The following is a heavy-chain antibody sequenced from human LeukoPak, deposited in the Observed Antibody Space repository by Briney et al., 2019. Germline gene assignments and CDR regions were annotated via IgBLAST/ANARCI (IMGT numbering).Heavy chain of an antibody. V-gene: IGHV3-11*06. CDR2: ISSSSSYI. Sequence: GGSLRLSCAASGFTFSDYYMSWIRQAPGKGLEWVSSISSSSSYIYYADSVKGRFTISRDNAKNSLYLQMNSLRAEDTAVYYCAREGVLLFSSSVDYWGQGTLVTVSS. D-gene: IGHD6-6*01. J-gene: IGHJ4*02. CDR1: GFTFSDYY. CDR3: AREGVLLFSSSVDY.